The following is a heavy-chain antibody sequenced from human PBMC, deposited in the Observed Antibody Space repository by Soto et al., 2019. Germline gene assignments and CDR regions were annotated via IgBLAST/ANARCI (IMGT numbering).Heavy chain of an antibody. V-gene: IGHV3-49*03. CDR1: GFTFGDYA. J-gene: IGHJ4*02. D-gene: IGHD3-22*01. CDR2: IRSKAYGGTT. Sequence: GGSLRLSCTASGFTFGDYAMSWFRQAPGKGLEWVGFIRSKAYGGTTEYAASVKGRFTISTDDSKSIAYLQMNSLKTEDTAVYYCTRTTYYYDSSGYGPFDYWGQGTLVTVSS. CDR3: TRTTYYYDSSGYGPFDY.